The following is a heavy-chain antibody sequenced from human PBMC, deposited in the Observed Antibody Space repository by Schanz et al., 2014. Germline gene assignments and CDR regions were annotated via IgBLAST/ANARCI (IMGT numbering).Heavy chain of an antibody. CDR1: GFTFSSYS. D-gene: IGHD3-3*01. CDR3: VRDSFFAFDY. Sequence: EVKMVESGGGLVKPGGSLRLSCAASGFTFSSYSMNWVRQAPGKGLEWVSYISSSSSTRYYADSVKGRFTISRDNAKNSVFLQMNSLRAEDTAVYYCVRDSFFAFDYWGQGTLXTVSS. CDR2: ISSSSSTR. V-gene: IGHV3-48*01. J-gene: IGHJ4*02.